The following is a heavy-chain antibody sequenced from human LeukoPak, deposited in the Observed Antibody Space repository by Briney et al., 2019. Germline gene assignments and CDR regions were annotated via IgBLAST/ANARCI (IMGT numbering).Heavy chain of an antibody. D-gene: IGHD3-9*01. Sequence: ASVKVSCKASGYTFTSYGISWVRQAPGQGLEWMGWISAYNGNTNYAQKLQGRVTMTTDTSTSTAYMELRSLRSDDTAVYYCARALFGFYDILTGYPYYFDYWGQGTLVTVSS. V-gene: IGHV1-18*01. J-gene: IGHJ4*02. CDR2: ISAYNGNT. CDR3: ARALFGFYDILTGYPYYFDY. CDR1: GYTFTSYG.